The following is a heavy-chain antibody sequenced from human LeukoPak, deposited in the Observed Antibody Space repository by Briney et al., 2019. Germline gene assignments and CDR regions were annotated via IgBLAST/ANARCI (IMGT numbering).Heavy chain of an antibody. Sequence: GGSLRISCAVSGFNFSRAAMYWVRQAPGKGLEWVGVISKDGSIKSYSDSVKGRFTISRDNSKNTLFQQMNSLTPDDTSVYYCAREPYDIWGQGTTVTVSS. CDR2: ISKDGSIK. V-gene: IGHV3-30*04. CDR1: GFNFSRAA. J-gene: IGHJ3*02. CDR3: AREPYDI.